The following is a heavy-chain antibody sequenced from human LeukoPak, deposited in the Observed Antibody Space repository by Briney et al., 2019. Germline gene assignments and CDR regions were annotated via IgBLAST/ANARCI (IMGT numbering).Heavy chain of an antibody. D-gene: IGHD3-10*01. CDR1: GFTFSTYW. V-gene: IGHV3-74*01. Sequence: GGSLRLSCAASGFTFSTYWMHWVRQGPGNGLVWVSRIKTDGSSTSYADSVKGRFTISRDNAKNTVYLQMSSLRAEDTAVYYCVRDPHGSGSSNSPHDAFDIWATGQWSPSLQ. CDR3: VRDPHGSGSSNSPHDAFDI. CDR2: IKTDGSST. J-gene: IGHJ3*02.